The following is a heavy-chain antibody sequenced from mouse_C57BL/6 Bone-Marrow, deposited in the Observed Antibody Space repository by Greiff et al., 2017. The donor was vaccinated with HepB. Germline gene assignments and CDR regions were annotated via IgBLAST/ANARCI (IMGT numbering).Heavy chain of an antibody. CDR1: GFTFSSYG. J-gene: IGHJ4*01. Sequence: EVQGVESGGGLVQPGGSLKLSCAASGFTFSSYGMSWVRQTPDKRLEWVATISSGGSYTYYPDSVKGRFTISRDNAKNTLYLQMSSLKSEDTAMYYCARLLYAMDYWGQGTSVTVSS. CDR2: ISSGGSYT. V-gene: IGHV5-6*01. CDR3: ARLLYAMDY.